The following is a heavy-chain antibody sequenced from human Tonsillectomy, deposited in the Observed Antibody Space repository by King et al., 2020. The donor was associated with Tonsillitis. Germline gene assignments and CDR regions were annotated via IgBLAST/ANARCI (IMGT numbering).Heavy chain of an antibody. V-gene: IGHV3-30-3*01. CDR1: GFTFSSYA. D-gene: IGHD6-13*01. CDR3: ERVSGYSSSRYSGAFDI. J-gene: IGHJ3*02. Sequence: VQLVESGGGVVQPGRSLRLSCAASGFTFSSYAMHWVRQAPGKGLEWVAGISYDGSNKYSADSVKGRFTISRDNSKNTLYLQMNSLRAEDSAVYYCERVSGYSSSRYSGAFDIWGQGTMVTVSS. CDR2: ISYDGSNK.